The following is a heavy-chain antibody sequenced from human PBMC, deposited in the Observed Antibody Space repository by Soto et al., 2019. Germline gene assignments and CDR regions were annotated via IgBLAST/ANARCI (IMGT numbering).Heavy chain of an antibody. J-gene: IGHJ3*02. V-gene: IGHV3-48*02. CDR2: ISSSSSTI. Sequence: GGSLRLSCAASGFTFSSYSMNWVRQAPGKGLEWVSYISSSSSTIYYADSVKGRFTISRDNAKNSLYLQMNSLRDEDTAVYYCARVPPYYDSSGFQSQFAFDIWGQGTMVTVSS. CDR3: ARVPPYYDSSGFQSQFAFDI. D-gene: IGHD3-22*01. CDR1: GFTFSSYS.